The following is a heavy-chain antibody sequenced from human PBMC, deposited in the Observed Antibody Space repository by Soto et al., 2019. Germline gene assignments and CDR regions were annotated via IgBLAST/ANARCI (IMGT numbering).Heavy chain of an antibody. V-gene: IGHV4-31*03. Sequence: SETLSLTCTVSGGSISSGGYYWSWIRQHPGKGLEWIGYIYYSGSTYYNPSLKSRVSISVDTSKNQFSLKLSSVTAADTAVYYCARDRGYSGYGYFDYWGQGTLVTVSS. D-gene: IGHD5-12*01. CDR3: ARDRGYSGYGYFDY. J-gene: IGHJ4*02. CDR2: IYYSGST. CDR1: GGSISSGGYY.